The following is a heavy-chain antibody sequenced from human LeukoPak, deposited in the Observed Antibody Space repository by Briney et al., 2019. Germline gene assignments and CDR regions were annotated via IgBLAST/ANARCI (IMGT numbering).Heavy chain of an antibody. D-gene: IGHD6-19*01. CDR3: ARPSAVAGSPYYYAYMDV. V-gene: IGHV3-21*04. CDR1: GFTFSSYT. J-gene: IGHJ6*03. CDR2: ISSSSNHI. Sequence: PGGSLRLSCTASGFTFSSYTMNWVRRTPGKGLEWVASISSSSNHINYVDSVKGRFTVSRDNADFSLFLHMDSLRTEDSGIYYCARPSAVAGSPYYYAYMDVWGKGTTVTVSS.